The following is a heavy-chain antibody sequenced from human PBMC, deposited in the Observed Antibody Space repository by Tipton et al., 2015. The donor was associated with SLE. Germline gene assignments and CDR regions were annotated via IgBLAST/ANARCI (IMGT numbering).Heavy chain of an antibody. CDR1: GDSVSSDSAA. Sequence: GLVKPSQPLSLTCVISGDSVSSDSAAWNWIRQSPSRGLEWLGRTYYRSRWHNDSAVSVKSRITIKPHTSKNQFSLKLSSVTAADTAVYYCARCPSYSSSWLDYWGQGTLVTVSS. J-gene: IGHJ4*02. D-gene: IGHD6-13*01. V-gene: IGHV6-1*01. CDR2: TYYRSRWHN. CDR3: ARCPSYSSSWLDY.